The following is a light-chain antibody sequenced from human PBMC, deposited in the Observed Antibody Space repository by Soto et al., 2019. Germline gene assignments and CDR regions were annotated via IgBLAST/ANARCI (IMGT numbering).Light chain of an antibody. CDR2: DAS. Sequence: EIVLTQSPGTLSLSPGERATLSCRASQRVANSYLAWYQQKPGQAPRLLIFDASFRASDIPGRFSGSGSGTDFTLTINRLEHEDFDVYFCQQYGASPWTLGHGTKVDIK. CDR1: QRVANSY. J-gene: IGKJ1*01. CDR3: QQYGASPWT. V-gene: IGKV3-20*01.